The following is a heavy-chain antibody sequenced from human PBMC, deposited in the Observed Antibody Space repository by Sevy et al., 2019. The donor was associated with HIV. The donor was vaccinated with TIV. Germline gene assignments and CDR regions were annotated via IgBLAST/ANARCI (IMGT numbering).Heavy chain of an antibody. CDR1: GFIFDDYA. D-gene: IGHD2-21*02. CDR3: AKARGAMAVVFCGADCYFDS. J-gene: IGHJ4*02. Sequence: GGSLRLSCAASGFIFDDYALHWVRQVPGRGLEWVAGITWNSGKIVCAGSVRGRFTISRDNTKNSLHLQMNSLKADDTAFYYCAKARGAMAVVFCGADCYFDSWGRGTLVTVSS. V-gene: IGHV3-9*01. CDR2: ITWNSGKI.